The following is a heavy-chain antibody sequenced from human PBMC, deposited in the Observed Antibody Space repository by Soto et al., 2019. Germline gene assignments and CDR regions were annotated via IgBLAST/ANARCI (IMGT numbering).Heavy chain of an antibody. CDR1: GGTFSSYA. CDR2: IIPIFGTA. V-gene: IGHV1-69*06. D-gene: IGHD6-13*01. Sequence: QVQLVQSGAEVKKPGSSVKVSCNASGGTFSSYAISWVRQAPGQGLEWMGGIIPIFGTANYAQKFQGRVTITADKSTSTAYMELSSLRSEDTAVYYCARRGTSSWYPNFDYWGQGTLVTVSS. CDR3: ARRGTSSWYPNFDY. J-gene: IGHJ4*02.